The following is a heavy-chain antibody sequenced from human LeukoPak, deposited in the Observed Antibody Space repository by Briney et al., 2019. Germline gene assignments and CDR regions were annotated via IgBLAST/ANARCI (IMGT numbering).Heavy chain of an antibody. CDR3: ARSFYYDFWSGYTSDY. CDR1: GGTFSSYA. CDR2: IIPIFGTA. J-gene: IGHJ4*02. V-gene: IGHV1-69*01. Sequence: SVKVSCKASGGTFSSYAISWVRQAPGQGLEWMGGIIPIFGTANYAQKFQGRVTITADESTSTAYMELSSLRSEDTAVYYCARSFYYDFWSGYTSDYWGQGTLVTVSS. D-gene: IGHD3-3*01.